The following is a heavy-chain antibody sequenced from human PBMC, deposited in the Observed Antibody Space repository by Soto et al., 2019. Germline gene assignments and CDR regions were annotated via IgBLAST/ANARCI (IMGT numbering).Heavy chain of an antibody. D-gene: IGHD5-12*01. Sequence: SETLSLTCTVSGGSISSYYWSWIRQPPGKGLEWIGYIYYSGSTNYNPSLKSRVTISVDTSKNHFSLKLSSVTAADTAVYYCARGEYSADYYYYYMDVWGKGTTVTVSS. CDR2: IYYSGST. J-gene: IGHJ6*03. V-gene: IGHV4-59*01. CDR3: ARGEYSADYYYYYMDV. CDR1: GGSISSYY.